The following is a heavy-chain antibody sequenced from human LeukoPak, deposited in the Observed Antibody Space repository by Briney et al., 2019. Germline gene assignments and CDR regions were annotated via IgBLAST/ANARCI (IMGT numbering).Heavy chain of an antibody. Sequence: PGGSLRLSCVASGFTFSLYWMTWVRQFPGKGLEWVADINPDGNQKYSVDSVKGRFTISRDNARNAVFLQMNSLRDDDTAVYYCVRQMIRFWFDPWGQGSRVTVSS. CDR3: VRQMIRFWFDP. D-gene: IGHD3-16*01. V-gene: IGHV3-7*01. CDR2: INPDGNQK. CDR1: GFTFSLYW. J-gene: IGHJ5*02.